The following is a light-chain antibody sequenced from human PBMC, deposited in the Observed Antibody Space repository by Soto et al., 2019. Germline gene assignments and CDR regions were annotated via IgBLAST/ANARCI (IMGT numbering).Light chain of an antibody. CDR1: SSNIGSNT. Sequence: QSVLTQPPSASGTPGQRVTISCSGSSSNIGSNTVNWYQQLPGTAPKLLIYSNNKRPSGVPDRFSGSKSGTSASLAISGLQSEDEAEYYCAACDDSLNGVVVGGGTKVTVL. J-gene: IGLJ2*01. CDR3: AACDDSLNGVV. V-gene: IGLV1-44*01. CDR2: SNN.